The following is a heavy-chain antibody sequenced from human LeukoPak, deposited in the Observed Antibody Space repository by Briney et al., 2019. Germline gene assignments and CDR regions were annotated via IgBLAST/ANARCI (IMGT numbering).Heavy chain of an antibody. CDR2: INHDGSST. CDR3: ARASIYCSGGSCYENYYYYMDV. CDR1: GFTFTTFW. J-gene: IGHJ6*03. D-gene: IGHD2-15*01. Sequence: GGSLRLSCATSGFTFTTFWMHWVRQAPGKGLVWVSRINHDGSSTNHADSVKGRFTISRDNAKNTVYLQMNSLRAEDTAVYYCARASIYCSGGSCYENYYYYMDVWGKGTTVTISS. V-gene: IGHV3-74*01.